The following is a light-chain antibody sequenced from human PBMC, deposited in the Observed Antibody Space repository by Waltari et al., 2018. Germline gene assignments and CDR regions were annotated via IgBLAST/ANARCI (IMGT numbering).Light chain of an antibody. Sequence: QSALTQPASVSGSPGQSITVSCTGTSSDAGSYNLVSWYQQPPGKAPKLMIYEGSKRPSGVSNRFSGSKSGNTASLTISGLQAEDEADYYCCSYAGSSTLLFGGGTKVTVL. CDR3: CSYAGSSTLL. CDR2: EGS. CDR1: SSDAGSYNL. J-gene: IGLJ2*01. V-gene: IGLV2-23*01.